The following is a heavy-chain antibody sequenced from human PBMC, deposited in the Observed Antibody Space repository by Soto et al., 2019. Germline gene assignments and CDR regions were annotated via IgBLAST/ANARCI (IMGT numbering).Heavy chain of an antibody. D-gene: IGHD5-18*01. CDR2: ISAYNGNT. J-gene: IGHJ4*02. V-gene: IGHV1-18*04. CDR1: GYTFTSYG. CDR3: ARAAMAKYDY. Sequence: QVPLVQSGAEVKKPGASVKVSCKASGYTFTSYGISWVRHAPGQALEWMGWISAYNGNTNYAQQLQGRVTMTTDTSTSTAYMELRSVRSDDTAVYYGARAAMAKYDYWGQGTLVTVSS.